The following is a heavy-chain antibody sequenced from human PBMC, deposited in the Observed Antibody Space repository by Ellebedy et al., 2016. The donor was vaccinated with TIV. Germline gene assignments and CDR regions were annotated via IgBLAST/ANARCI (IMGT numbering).Heavy chain of an antibody. D-gene: IGHD6-19*01. Sequence: GESLKISCAASGFTFSSYAMSWVRQAPGKGLEWLSGISGSGGSTFYADSVKGRFTISRDNSKNTLYLQMNSLRAEDTAVYYCAKDRFSSAWYGGYFDYWGQGTLVTVSS. J-gene: IGHJ4*02. CDR1: GFTFSSYA. V-gene: IGHV3-23*01. CDR3: AKDRFSSAWYGGYFDY. CDR2: ISGSGGST.